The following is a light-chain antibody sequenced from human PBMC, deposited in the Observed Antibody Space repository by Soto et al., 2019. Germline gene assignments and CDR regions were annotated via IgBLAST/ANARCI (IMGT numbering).Light chain of an antibody. Sequence: QSALTQPASVSGAPGQSITISCTGTNSDVNYVSWHQQHPGKAPKLTIYEVINRSSGVSTRFSGSKSGNTASLTISGLQAEDEADYYCSSSTSSNTFVFGTGTKVTVL. CDR3: SSSTSSNTFV. V-gene: IGLV2-14*01. CDR2: EVI. CDR1: NSDVNY. J-gene: IGLJ1*01.